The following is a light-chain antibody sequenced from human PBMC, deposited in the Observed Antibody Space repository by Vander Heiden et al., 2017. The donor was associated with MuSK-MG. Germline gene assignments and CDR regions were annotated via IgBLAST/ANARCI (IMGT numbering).Light chain of an antibody. CDR3: QQDDTFPQT. J-gene: IGKJ1*01. Sequence: VIWMTQSPSLLAASTGDSVSISRRASQDINRYLTWYQQKPGKAPDLLIYDASTLQSGVPSRFSGRGSGTDFTLTITLLQSDDFTTYYCQQDDTFPQTFGQGTKVEIK. CDR2: DAS. V-gene: IGKV1D-8*03. CDR1: QDINRY.